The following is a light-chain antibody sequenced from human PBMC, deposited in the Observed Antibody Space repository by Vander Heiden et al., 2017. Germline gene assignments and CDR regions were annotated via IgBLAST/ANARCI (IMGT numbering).Light chain of an antibody. V-gene: IGKV2-30*02. CDR2: EVS. CDR1: QSLVHSNGNTF. J-gene: IGKJ4*01. CDR3: MQGTHWPLT. Sequence: DVVMTQSPLSLPVTLGQPASISCRSSQSLVHSNGNTFLNWFQQRPGQSPRRLIHEVSNRDSGVPDRFSGSGSGTDFTLKISRVEAEDVGVYYCMQGTHWPLTFGGGTKVEIK.